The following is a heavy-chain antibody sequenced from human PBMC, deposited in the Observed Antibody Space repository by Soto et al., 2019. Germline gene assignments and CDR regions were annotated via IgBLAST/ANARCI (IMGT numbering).Heavy chain of an antibody. CDR1: GYSFDSYA. J-gene: IGHJ3*01. V-gene: IGHV1-18*01. CDR3: ARENDPYGFDL. CDR2: IGSGDT. Sequence: QVQLVQSGATQEKPGASVKVSCEAFGYSFDSYAYSWVRQAPGQGLEWMGRIGSGDTKYAQKLQGRVTMTTDTPTNTAYMELRSLRSDDTALYYCARENDPYGFDLWGQGTIVTVSS.